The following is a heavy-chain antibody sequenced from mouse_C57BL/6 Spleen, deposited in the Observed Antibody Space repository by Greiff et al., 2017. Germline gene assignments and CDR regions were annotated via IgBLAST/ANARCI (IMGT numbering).Heavy chain of an antibody. V-gene: IGHV1-69*01. J-gene: IGHJ2*01. CDR3: ARGELFFDY. CDR2: IDPSDSYT. Sequence: VQLQQPGAELVMPGASVKLSCKASGYTFTSYWMHWVKQRPGQGLEWIGEIDPSDSYTNYNQKFKGKSTLTVDKSSSTAYMQLSSLTSEDSAVYYCARGELFFDYWGQGTTLTVSS. CDR1: GYTFTSYW.